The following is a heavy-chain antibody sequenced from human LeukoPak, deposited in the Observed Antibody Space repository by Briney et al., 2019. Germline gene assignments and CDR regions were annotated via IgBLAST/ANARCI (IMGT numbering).Heavy chain of an antibody. V-gene: IGHV7-4-1*02. CDR1: GYTSNSYA. CDR3: ARKLSDSTSA. Sequence: ASVKVSCKASGYTSNSYAMNWVRQAPGQGLEWMGWINTNTGNPMYAQGFTGRFVFSLDTSVSTAYLQISSLKAEDTAVYYCARKLSDSTSAWGQGTLVTVSS. J-gene: IGHJ5*02. CDR2: INTNTGNP. D-gene: IGHD6-6*01.